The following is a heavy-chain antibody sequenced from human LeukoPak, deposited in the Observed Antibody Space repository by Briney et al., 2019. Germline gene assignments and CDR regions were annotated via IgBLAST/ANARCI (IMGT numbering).Heavy chain of an antibody. V-gene: IGHV3-30*02. CDR2: IRYDGSNE. Sequence: GGSLRLSCAASGFSVSGYGMHWVRQAPGKGLEWVAFIRYDGSNEYYADSVKGRFTISRDKSKNTLSLQMNGLRVEDTAVYYCAKVMPPGRIRFYSYYMDVWGKGTTVTVS. CDR3: AKVMPPGRIRFYSYYMDV. J-gene: IGHJ6*03. D-gene: IGHD2-15*01. CDR1: GFSVSGYG.